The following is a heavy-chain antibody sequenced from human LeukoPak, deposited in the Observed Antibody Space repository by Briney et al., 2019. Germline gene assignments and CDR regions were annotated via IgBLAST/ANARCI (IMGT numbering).Heavy chain of an antibody. CDR2: ISYDGSNT. Sequence: GGSLRLSCAASGFTFSSYGMHWVRQAPGKGLEWVAVISYDGSNTYYADSVKGRFTISRDNSKNMLYLQMNSLRAEDTAVYYCARDRPIAVAGTGYYYYGMDVWGQGTTVTVSS. CDR3: ARDRPIAVAGTGYYYYGMDV. D-gene: IGHD6-19*01. V-gene: IGHV3-30*03. J-gene: IGHJ6*02. CDR1: GFTFSSYG.